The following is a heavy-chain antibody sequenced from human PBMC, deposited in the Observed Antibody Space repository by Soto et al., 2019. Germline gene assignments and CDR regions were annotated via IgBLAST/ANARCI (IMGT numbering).Heavy chain of an antibody. D-gene: IGHD3-3*01. CDR3: ARGGGVGVAGSAAFDM. V-gene: IGHV1-2*02. CDR2: INPATGAD. J-gene: IGHJ3*02. Sequence: QLHLVQSGAVVKKPGASVTVSCSASGYPVTAYYMHWVRQAPGRGLEWMGGINPATGADKYTQTFQGRVTMTRDTSTSTVFMELSGLTSEDTAVFYCARGGGVGVAGSAAFDMWGQGTLVTVSS. CDR1: GYPVTAYY.